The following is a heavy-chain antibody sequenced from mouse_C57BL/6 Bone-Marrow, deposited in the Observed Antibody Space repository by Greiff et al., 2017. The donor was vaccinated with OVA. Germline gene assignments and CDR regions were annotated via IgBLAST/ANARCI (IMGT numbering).Heavy chain of an antibody. CDR3: ARTYSNYGPPWWAD. CDR1: GFTFSDYG. CDR2: ISSGSSTI. J-gene: IGHJ3*01. Sequence: EVKLVESGGGLVKPGGSLKLSCAASGFTFSDYGMHWVRQAPEKGLEWVAYISSGSSTIYYADTVKGRFTISRDTAKNTLFLQMTSLRSEDTAMYDCARTYSNYGPPWWADWGQGTLVTVSA. D-gene: IGHD2-5*01. V-gene: IGHV5-17*01.